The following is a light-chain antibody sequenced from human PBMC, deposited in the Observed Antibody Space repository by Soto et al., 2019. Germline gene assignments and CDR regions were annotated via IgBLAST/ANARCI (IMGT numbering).Light chain of an antibody. V-gene: IGKV3-11*01. J-gene: IGKJ4*01. CDR2: DTS. CDR1: QDVGHY. CDR3: QQRSTWPPPT. Sequence: EIVLTQSPATLSASPGESAALSCRASQDVGHYVAWYRQIPGQAPRLLIYDTSNRAAGIPDRFRGSGSGTDFTLTISSLEPEDFAVYYCQQRSTWPPPTFGGGTKVEIK.